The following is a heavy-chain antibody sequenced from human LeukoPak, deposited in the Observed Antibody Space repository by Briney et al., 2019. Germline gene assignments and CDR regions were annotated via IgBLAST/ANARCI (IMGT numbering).Heavy chain of an antibody. CDR3: ARAKNPYYYYYYMDF. J-gene: IGHJ6*03. CDR1: GYSISSGHY. Sequence: SETLSPTCAVSGYSISSGHYWVWIRQPPGKGLEYIGNIYHSGSSHYNPSLKSRVTISVDTSNNQFSLNLSSVTAADTAVYYCARAKNPYYYYYYMDFWGRGTTVTVSS. CDR2: IYHSGSS. V-gene: IGHV4-38-2*01.